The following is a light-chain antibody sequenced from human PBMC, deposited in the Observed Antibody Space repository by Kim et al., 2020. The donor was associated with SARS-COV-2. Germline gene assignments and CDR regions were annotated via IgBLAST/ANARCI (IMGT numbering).Light chain of an antibody. V-gene: IGLV2-14*03. Sequence: QSALTQPASVSGSPGQSITISCTGTSSDVGSYNSVSWYQQHPGKAPKVLIHDVSNRPSGVSNRLSGSKSGNTASLTISGLQAEDEAEYYCSSYTSSSTYVFGTGTKVTVL. J-gene: IGLJ1*01. CDR1: SSDVGSYNS. CDR2: DVS. CDR3: SSYTSSSTYV.